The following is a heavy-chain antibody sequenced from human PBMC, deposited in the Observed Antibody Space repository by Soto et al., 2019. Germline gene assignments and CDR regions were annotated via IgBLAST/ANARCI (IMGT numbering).Heavy chain of an antibody. V-gene: IGHV1-18*01. J-gene: IGHJ6*02. CDR3: AREALLRLYYYYGMDV. D-gene: IGHD1-26*01. CDR1: GYTFTSYG. CDR2: ISAYNGNT. Sequence: ASVKVSCTASGYTFTSYGISWVRQDPGQGLEWMGWISAYNGNTNYAQKLQGRVTMTTDTSTSTAYMELRSLRSDDTAVYYCAREALLRLYYYYGMDVWGQGTTVTVS.